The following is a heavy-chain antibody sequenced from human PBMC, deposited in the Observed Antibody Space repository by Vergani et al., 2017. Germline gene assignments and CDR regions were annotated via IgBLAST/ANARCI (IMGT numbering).Heavy chain of an antibody. V-gene: IGHV4-59*01. D-gene: IGHD2-2*01. CDR2: LYYSGNT. Sequence: QVQLQESGPGLVKPSETLSLTCTVSGGSISSYYWSWIRQPPGKGLEWIGYLYYSGNTNYNPSLKSRVTISVDTSKNQFSRKLSSVTAADTAVYYCARSPKVTAYFDYWGQGTLVTVSS. J-gene: IGHJ4*02. CDR1: GGSISSYY. CDR3: ARSPKVTAYFDY.